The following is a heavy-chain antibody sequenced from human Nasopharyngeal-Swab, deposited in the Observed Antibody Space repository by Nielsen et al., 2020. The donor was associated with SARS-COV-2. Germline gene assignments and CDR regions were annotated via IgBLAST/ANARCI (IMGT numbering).Heavy chain of an antibody. J-gene: IGHJ6*04. Sequence: SETLSLTCAVSGGSISDYYWSWIRQPPGKGLEWIGYILESGTTNYNPSLKSRVTISIDTPKKQFSLRLSSVTAADTAVYFCARAPYYDFWSGYQTRYYYNMDVWGKGTTVTVSS. CDR3: ARAPYYDFWSGYQTRYYYNMDV. CDR1: GGSISDYY. D-gene: IGHD3-3*01. CDR2: ILESGTT. V-gene: IGHV4-59*01.